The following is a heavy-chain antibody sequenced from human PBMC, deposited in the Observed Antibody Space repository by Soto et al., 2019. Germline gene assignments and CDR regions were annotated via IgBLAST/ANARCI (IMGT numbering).Heavy chain of an antibody. CDR1: GYTFTSYD. V-gene: IGHV1-8*01. CDR3: ARDQANYGMDV. CDR2: MNPNSANT. J-gene: IGHJ6*02. Sequence: ASVKVCCKASGYTFTSYDIKWVRQATGQGLEWMGWMNPNSANTDYAQKFQGRVTMTRNTSISTAYMELSSLRSEDTAVYYCARDQANYGMDVWGQGTTVTVSS.